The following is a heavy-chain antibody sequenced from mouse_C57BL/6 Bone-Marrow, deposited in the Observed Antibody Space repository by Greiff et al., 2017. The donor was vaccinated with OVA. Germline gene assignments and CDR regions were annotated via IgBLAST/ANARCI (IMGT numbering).Heavy chain of an antibody. J-gene: IGHJ4*01. CDR3: ARRDYDGAMDY. CDR2: ISSGGSYT. CDR1: GFTFSSYG. V-gene: IGHV5-6*01. Sequence: EVQLVESGGDLVKPGGSLKLSCAASGFTFSSYGMSWVRQTPDKRLEWVATISSGGSYTYYPDSVKGRFTISRDNAKNTLYLQMSSLKSEDTAMYYCARRDYDGAMDYWGQGTSVTVSS. D-gene: IGHD2-4*01.